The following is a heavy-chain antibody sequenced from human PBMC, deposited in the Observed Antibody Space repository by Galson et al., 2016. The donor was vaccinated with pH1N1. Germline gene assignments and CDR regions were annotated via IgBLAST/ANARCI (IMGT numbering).Heavy chain of an antibody. J-gene: IGHJ4*02. CDR1: GFTFSNYW. V-gene: IGHV3-7*01. CDR3: ARAIGSRSAY. CDR2: IKEDGSDT. Sequence: SLRLSCAASGFTFSNYWMHWVRQVPGKGLEWVANIKEDGSDTYYVDSVRGRFTISRDNAKNSLYLQMNSLRDEETALYYCARAIGSRSAYWGQGTLVTVSS. D-gene: IGHD3-16*02.